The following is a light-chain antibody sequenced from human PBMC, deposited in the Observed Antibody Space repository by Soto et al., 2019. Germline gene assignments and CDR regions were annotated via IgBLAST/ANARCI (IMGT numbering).Light chain of an antibody. CDR1: QDISNY. CDR2: DAS. CDR3: QQYDNLPT. V-gene: IGKV1-33*01. Sequence: DIQMTQSPSSLSASVGDRVTITCQASQDISNYLNWYQQKPGKAPKLLINDASNLETGVPSRFSGSGYGTDFTFTISSLKPEDIATYYCQQYDNLPTFGGGTKVEIK. J-gene: IGKJ4*01.